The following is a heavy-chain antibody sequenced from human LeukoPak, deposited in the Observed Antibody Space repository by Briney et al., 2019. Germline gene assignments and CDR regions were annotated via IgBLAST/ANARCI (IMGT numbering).Heavy chain of an antibody. D-gene: IGHD2-21*01. CDR2: IYYSGST. V-gene: IGHV4-59*13. CDR1: GGSISRFY. CDR3: ARWISSNNYSGASHWHFDL. J-gene: IGHJ2*01. Sequence: KPSETLSLTCTVSGGSISRFYWSWIRQRPGKRLEWIGYIYYSGSTNYNPSLKSRVTISVDTSKNQFSLKLSSVTAADTAVYYCARWISSNNYSGASHWHFDLWGRGTLATVSS.